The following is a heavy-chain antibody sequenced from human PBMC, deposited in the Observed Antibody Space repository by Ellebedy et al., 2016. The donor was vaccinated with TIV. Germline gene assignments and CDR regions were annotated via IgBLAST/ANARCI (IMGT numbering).Heavy chain of an antibody. CDR2: INQDGSEK. J-gene: IGHJ3*01. Sequence: GGSLRLSCAASAFTFSSYWMTWVRQAPGKGLEWVANINQDGSEKHYVDSVRGRFTISRDNAKNSLFLQMNSLRAEDTAVYYCATDGSYGDYRSPEHAFDFWGQGTMVSVAS. V-gene: IGHV3-7*01. D-gene: IGHD3-10*01. CDR3: ATDGSYGDYRSPEHAFDF. CDR1: AFTFSSYW.